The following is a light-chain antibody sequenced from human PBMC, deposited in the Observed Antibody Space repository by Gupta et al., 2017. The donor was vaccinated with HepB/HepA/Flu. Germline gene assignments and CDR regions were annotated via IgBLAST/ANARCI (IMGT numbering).Light chain of an antibody. Sequence: QSALPQPTSVSGSPGQSITIFCTGTTSDVGGYEYVSWYQKFPGKAPRLIIYDVSNRPSGVFSRFSGSKSGNTASLTISGLRTEDEADYYCSSYTSTSTLEVFGTGTKVTVL. V-gene: IGLV2-14*03. CDR2: DVS. CDR1: TSDVGGYEY. J-gene: IGLJ1*01. CDR3: SSYTSTSTLEV.